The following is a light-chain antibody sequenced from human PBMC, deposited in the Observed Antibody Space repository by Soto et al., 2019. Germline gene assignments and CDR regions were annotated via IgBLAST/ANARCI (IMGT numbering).Light chain of an antibody. CDR1: SSNIGSFY. J-gene: IGLJ2*01. CDR3: GAWDGSLGAGV. V-gene: IGLV1-51*01. CDR2: DND. Sequence: TQPPSVSAAPGQKVTISCSGSSSNIGSFYVSWYQQLPGTAPKLLIYDNDKRPSGIPDRFSGSKSGTSATLGITGLQTGDEADYYCGAWDGSLGAGVFGGGTKLTVL.